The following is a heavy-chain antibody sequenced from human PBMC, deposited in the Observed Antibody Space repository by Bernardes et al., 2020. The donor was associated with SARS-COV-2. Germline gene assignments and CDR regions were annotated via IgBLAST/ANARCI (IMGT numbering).Heavy chain of an antibody. CDR3: ARDFGGPADY. D-gene: IGHD2-15*01. Sequence: GGSLRLSCVAPGLSNYWMHWVRQAPGKGLVWVSRIEKDGSVIDYAVSVRGRFTIFRDNARDTLYLQMDSLTADDTAVYYCARDFGGPADYWGQGTLVTVSS. CDR1: GLSNYW. CDR2: IEKDGSVI. J-gene: IGHJ4*02. V-gene: IGHV3-74*01.